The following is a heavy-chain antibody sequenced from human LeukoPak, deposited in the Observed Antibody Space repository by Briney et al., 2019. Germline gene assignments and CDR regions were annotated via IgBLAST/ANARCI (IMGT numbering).Heavy chain of an antibody. CDR3: ARDQARRYCSGGSCYSSYGMDV. J-gene: IGHJ6*02. D-gene: IGHD2-15*01. CDR2: IYSGGST. V-gene: IGHV3-66*01. Sequence: GSLWLSCAASGFTVSSNFMSWVRQAPGKGLEWVSVIYSGGSTYYADSVKGRLTISRDDSKNTLYLQMNSLRGEDTAVYYCARDQARRYCSGGSCYSSYGMDVWGQGTRSP. CDR1: GFTVSSNF.